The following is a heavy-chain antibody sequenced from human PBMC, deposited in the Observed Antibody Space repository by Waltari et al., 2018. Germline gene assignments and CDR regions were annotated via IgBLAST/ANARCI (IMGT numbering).Heavy chain of an antibody. J-gene: IGHJ4*02. D-gene: IGHD3-16*01. Sequence: EVQVVESGGGLIQPGGSLRLSCAASGFAVRANYMSWVRQAPGKGLEWVAVIYSGVSAYYADAVKGRFTISRDSSENTFYLQMSSLRVEDTAVYYCARGPPISAKWELCWFDYWGQGTLVTVSS. CDR3: ARGPPISAKWELCWFDY. V-gene: IGHV3-53*01. CDR2: IYSGVSA. CDR1: GFAVRANY.